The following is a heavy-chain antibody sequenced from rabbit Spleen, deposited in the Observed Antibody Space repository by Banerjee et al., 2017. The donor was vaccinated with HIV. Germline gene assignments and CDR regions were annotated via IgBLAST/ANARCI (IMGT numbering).Heavy chain of an antibody. V-gene: IGHV1S45*01. CDR3: ARNFDL. CDR1: GFDLSNYYY. J-gene: IGHJ4*01. Sequence: QQQLEESGGGLVKPEGSLTLTCKASGFDLSNYYYMCWVRQAPGKGLEWIGCIYIDSSVTWYASWAKGRFTISKTSSTTVTLQMNSLTVADTATYFCARNFDLWGQGTLVTVS. CDR2: IYIDSSVT.